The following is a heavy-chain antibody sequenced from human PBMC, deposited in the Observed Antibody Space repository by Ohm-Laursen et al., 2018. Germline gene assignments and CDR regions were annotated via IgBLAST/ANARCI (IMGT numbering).Heavy chain of an antibody. CDR1: GFTFSSYA. Sequence: SLRLSCSASGFTFSSYAMSWVRQAPGKGLEWVSGISGSGGTTNYADSVKGRFTISRDNSKNTLYLQMNSLRAEDTAVYYCAKELTGTPFWGQGTLVTVSS. D-gene: IGHD1-1*01. CDR2: ISGSGGTT. CDR3: AKELTGTPF. V-gene: IGHV3-23*01. J-gene: IGHJ4*02.